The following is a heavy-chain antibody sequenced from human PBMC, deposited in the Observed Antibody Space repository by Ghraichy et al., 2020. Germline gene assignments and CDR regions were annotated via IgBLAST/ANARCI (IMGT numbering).Heavy chain of an antibody. CDR3: ARDFGKDYYDFWSGGYYYYGMDV. D-gene: IGHD3-3*01. J-gene: IGHJ6*02. V-gene: IGHV3-7*03. Sequence: GALNISCAASGFTFSSYWMSWVRQAPGKGLEWVANIKQDGSEKYYVDSVKGRFTISRDNAKNSLYLQMNSLRAEDTAVYYCARDFGKDYYDFWSGGYYYYGMDVWGQGTTVTVSS. CDR1: GFTFSSYW. CDR2: IKQDGSEK.